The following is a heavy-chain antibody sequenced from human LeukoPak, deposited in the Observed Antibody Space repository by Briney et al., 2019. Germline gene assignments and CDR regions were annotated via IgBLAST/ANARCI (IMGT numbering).Heavy chain of an antibody. V-gene: IGHV1-58*02. CDR2: IVVGSGNT. J-gene: IGHJ5*02. D-gene: IGHD2-15*01. Sequence: ASVKVSCKASGFTFTSSAMQWVRQARGQRLEWIGWIVVGSGNTNYAQKFQERVTITRDMSTSTAYMELSSLRSEDTAVYYCAAGRAQLNYCSGGSCSDWFDPWGQGTLVTVSS. CDR1: GFTFTSSA. CDR3: AAGRAQLNYCSGGSCSDWFDP.